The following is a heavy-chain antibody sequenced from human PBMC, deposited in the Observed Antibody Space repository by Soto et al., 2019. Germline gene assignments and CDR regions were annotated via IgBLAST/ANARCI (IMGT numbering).Heavy chain of an antibody. D-gene: IGHD3-22*01. Sequence: GGSLRLSCAASGFTFSSYGMHWVRQAPGKGLEWVAVISYDGSNKYYADSVKGRFTISRDNSKNTLYLQMNSLRAEDTAVYYCAKDYYDSSGYCDYWGQGTLVTVSS. J-gene: IGHJ4*02. CDR3: AKDYYDSSGYCDY. CDR2: ISYDGSNK. CDR1: GFTFSSYG. V-gene: IGHV3-30*18.